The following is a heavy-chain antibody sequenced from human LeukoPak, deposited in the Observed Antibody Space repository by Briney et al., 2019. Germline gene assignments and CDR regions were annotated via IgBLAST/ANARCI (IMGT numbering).Heavy chain of an antibody. CDR1: GFTFSSDW. CDR3: SRDRVLGSGSLDA. V-gene: IGHV3-74*01. D-gene: IGHD3-10*01. CDR2: IRGDGNDA. J-gene: IGHJ5*02. Sequence: GGSLRLSCAASGFTFSSDWMHWVRQAPGKGLVWVSRIRGDGNDATYADSVKGRFTVSRDNARSTLFLQMNRLTADDTAVYYCSRDRVLGSGSLDAWGQGTLVTVSS.